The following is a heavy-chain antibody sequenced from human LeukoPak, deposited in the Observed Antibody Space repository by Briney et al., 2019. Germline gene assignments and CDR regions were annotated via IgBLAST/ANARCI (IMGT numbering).Heavy chain of an antibody. J-gene: IGHJ4*02. D-gene: IGHD6-13*01. CDR2: IYHSGST. Sequence: PSGTLSLTCAVSGGSISSSNWWSWVRRPPGKGLEWIGEIYHSGSTNYNPSLKSRVTISVDKSKNQFSLKLSSVTAADTAVYYCARISPAGYSSSWGGGFDYWGQGTLVTVSS. V-gene: IGHV4-4*02. CDR3: ARISPAGYSSSWGGGFDY. CDR1: GGSISSSNW.